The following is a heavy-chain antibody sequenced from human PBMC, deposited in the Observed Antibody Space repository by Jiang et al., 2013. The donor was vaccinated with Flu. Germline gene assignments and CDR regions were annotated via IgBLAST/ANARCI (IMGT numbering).Heavy chain of an antibody. CDR3: ASPAAGTQYYYYYMDV. V-gene: IGHV1-69*01. CDR1: GGTFSSYA. Sequence: SGAEVKKPGSSVKVSCKASGGTFSSYAISWVRQAPGQGLEWMGGIIPIFGTANYAQKFQGRVTITADESTSTAYMELSSLRSEDTAVYYCASPAAGTQYYYYYMDVWGQGTMVTVSS. D-gene: IGHD6-13*01. J-gene: IGHJ6*03. CDR2: IIPIFGTA.